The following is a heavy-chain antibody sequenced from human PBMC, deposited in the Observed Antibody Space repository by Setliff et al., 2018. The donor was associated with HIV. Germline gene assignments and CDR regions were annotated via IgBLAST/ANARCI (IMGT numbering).Heavy chain of an antibody. CDR1: SGSVNNYW. D-gene: IGHD2-15*01. J-gene: IGHJ4*02. Sequence: PSETLSLTCNVSSGSVNNYWWNWIRQPPGKGLEWIGYIYHYGSPNYNPSLQSRVTLSVDTSKNQFSLTLTSVTAADTAVYYCARGGRSDGYHIASWGQGILVTVSS. CDR2: IYHYGSP. V-gene: IGHV4-59*02. CDR3: ARGGRSDGYHIAS.